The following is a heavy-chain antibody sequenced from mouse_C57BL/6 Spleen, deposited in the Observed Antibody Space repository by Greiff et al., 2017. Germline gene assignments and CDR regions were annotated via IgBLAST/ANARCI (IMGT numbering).Heavy chain of an antibody. Sequence: VQLQQSGAELVKPGASVKLSCTASGFNIKDYYMHWVKQRTEQGLEWIGRIDPEDGETKYAPKFPGKATITADTSSNTAYLQLSSLTSEDTAVYYSARGDYDEGYYAMYDRGQRTSVTAAS. CDR2: IDPEDGET. J-gene: IGHJ4*01. CDR3: ARGDYDEGYYAMYD. D-gene: IGHD2-4*01. V-gene: IGHV14-2*01. CDR1: GFNIKDYY.